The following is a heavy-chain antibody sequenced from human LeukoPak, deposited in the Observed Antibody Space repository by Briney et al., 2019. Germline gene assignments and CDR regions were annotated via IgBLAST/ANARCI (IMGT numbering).Heavy chain of an antibody. J-gene: IGHJ4*02. Sequence: PSETLSLTCTVSGGSISSSSYYWSWSRQPPGKGLEWIGYINYSGSTNYNPPLKSRVTISVDTSRNQFSLKLTSVTAADTAVYYCARATDSNGWLFDYWGQGTLVTVSS. CDR2: INYSGST. D-gene: IGHD6-19*01. V-gene: IGHV4-61*01. CDR3: ARATDSNGWLFDY. CDR1: GGSISSSSYY.